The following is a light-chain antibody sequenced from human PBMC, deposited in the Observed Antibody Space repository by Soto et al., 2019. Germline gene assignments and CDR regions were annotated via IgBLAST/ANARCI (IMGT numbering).Light chain of an antibody. CDR2: GAS. J-gene: IGKJ5*01. Sequence: EIILTQSPDTLSLYPGERATLSCRASQTVSSNYLAWCQQRPGQAPRLLIYGASTRAAGIPDRFSGSGSGTDFTLTITRLEPEDSAVYFCQQYTGPPTTFGQGTRLEIK. CDR3: QQYTGPPTT. V-gene: IGKV3-20*01. CDR1: QTVSSNY.